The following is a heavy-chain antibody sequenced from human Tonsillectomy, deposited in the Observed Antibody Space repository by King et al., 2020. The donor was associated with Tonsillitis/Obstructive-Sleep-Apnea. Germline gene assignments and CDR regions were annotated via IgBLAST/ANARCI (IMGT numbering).Heavy chain of an antibody. J-gene: IGHJ4*02. V-gene: IGHV3-23*04. CDR1: GFTFSSFA. CDR3: AKDSYDILTGYFVY. CDR2: ISGSGNGGTT. D-gene: IGHD3-9*01. Sequence: VQLVESGGGLAQPGGSLRLSCVASGFTFSSFAMSWVRQAPGKGLEWVSGISGSGNGGTTYYSDSVKGRFTFSRDNSKNTLYLQMNSLRADDTAVYYCAKDSYDILTGYFVYWGQGSLVTVSS.